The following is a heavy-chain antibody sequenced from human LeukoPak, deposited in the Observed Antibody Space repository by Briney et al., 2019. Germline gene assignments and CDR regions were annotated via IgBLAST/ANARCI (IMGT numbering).Heavy chain of an antibody. Sequence: TGGSLRLFCAASGFTFSSYGMHWVRQAPGKGLEWVAVISYDGSNKYYADSVKGRFTISRDNSKNTLYLQMNSLRAEDTAVYYCAKVRHYSGYDPFYGMDVWGQGTTVTVSS. D-gene: IGHD5-12*01. CDR2: ISYDGSNK. V-gene: IGHV3-30*18. CDR1: GFTFSSYG. CDR3: AKVRHYSGYDPFYGMDV. J-gene: IGHJ6*02.